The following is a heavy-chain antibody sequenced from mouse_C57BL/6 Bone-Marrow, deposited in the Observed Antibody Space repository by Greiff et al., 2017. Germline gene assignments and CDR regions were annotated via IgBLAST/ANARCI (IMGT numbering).Heavy chain of an antibody. CDR3: TVDDYDWFAY. CDR1: GFTFSNYW. D-gene: IGHD2-4*01. V-gene: IGHV6-3*01. CDR2: IRLKSDNYAT. J-gene: IGHJ3*01. Sequence: EVQLVESGGGLVQPGGSMKLSCVASGFTFSNYWMNWVRQSPEKGLEWVAQIRLKSDNYATHYAESVKGRFTISRDDSKSSVYLQMNNLRAEDTGIYYCTVDDYDWFAYWGQGTLVTVSA.